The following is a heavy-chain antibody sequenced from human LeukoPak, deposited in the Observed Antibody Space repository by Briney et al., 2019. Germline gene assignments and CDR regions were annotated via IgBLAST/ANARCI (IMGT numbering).Heavy chain of an antibody. Sequence: GGSLRLSCATFGFTFRKYAMSWVRQAPGKGLEWVSGISTSGANTYYADSVQGRFTISRDNSKSTLYLQMNSLRAEDTAVYYCARFLVVTTGDYWGQGTLVTVSS. CDR1: GFTFRKYA. CDR3: ARFLVVTTGDY. J-gene: IGHJ4*02. CDR2: ISTSGANT. D-gene: IGHD2-21*02. V-gene: IGHV3-23*01.